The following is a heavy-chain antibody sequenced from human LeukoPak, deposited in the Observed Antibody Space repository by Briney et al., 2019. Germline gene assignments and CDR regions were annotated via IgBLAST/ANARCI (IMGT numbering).Heavy chain of an antibody. V-gene: IGHV3-48*03. Sequence: GGSLRLSCAASGFTFSSYEMNWVRQAPGKGLEWVSYISSSGSTIYYADSVQGRFTISRDNAKNSLYLQMSSLRAEDTAAYYCARNDYNFDYWGQGTLVTVSS. CDR2: ISSSGSTI. CDR1: GFTFSSYE. D-gene: IGHD3-16*01. J-gene: IGHJ4*02. CDR3: ARNDYNFDY.